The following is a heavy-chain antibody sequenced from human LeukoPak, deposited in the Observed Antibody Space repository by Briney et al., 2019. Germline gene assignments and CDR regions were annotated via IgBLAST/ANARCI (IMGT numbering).Heavy chain of an antibody. Sequence: ASVKVSCKASGYTFTSYAMNWVRQAPGQGLEWMGWINTNTGNPTYAQGFTGRFVFSLDTSVSTAYLQISSLKAEDTAVYYCARRKYRAYSSGWYYFDYWGLGTLVTVSS. D-gene: IGHD6-19*01. CDR3: ARRKYRAYSSGWYYFDY. J-gene: IGHJ4*02. CDR2: INTNTGNP. CDR1: GYTFTSYA. V-gene: IGHV7-4-1*02.